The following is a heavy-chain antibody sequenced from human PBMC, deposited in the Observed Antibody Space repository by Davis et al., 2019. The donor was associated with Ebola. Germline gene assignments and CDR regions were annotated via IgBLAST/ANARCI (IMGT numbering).Heavy chain of an antibody. CDR2: LTSKTDGGTT. D-gene: IGHD3-22*01. J-gene: IGHJ6*02. CDR1: GFTFSNAW. Sequence: PAGSLSLSCAVSGFTFSNAWMNWVRQAPGTWLVWVGRLTSKTDGGTTDYAAPVKGRFTISRDDSKNTRYLQMNSLKTEDTAVYYCTTRDNYYDSSGYYWYHYGMDVWGQGTTVTVSS. CDR3: TTRDNYYDSSGYYWYHYGMDV. V-gene: IGHV3-15*07.